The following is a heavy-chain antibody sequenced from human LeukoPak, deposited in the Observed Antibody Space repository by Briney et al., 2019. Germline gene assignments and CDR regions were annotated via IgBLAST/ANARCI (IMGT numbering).Heavy chain of an antibody. Sequence: GGSLRLSCAASGFSFSDYRMNWVRQAPGKGLEWVSSISSSSSYIYYADSVKGRFTISRDNAKSSLYLQMNSLRAEDTAVYYCARDYSSSPSFGLGDYYGMDVWGQGTTVTVSS. CDR3: ARDYSSSPSFGLGDYYGMDV. J-gene: IGHJ6*02. CDR1: GFSFSDYR. CDR2: ISSSSSYI. D-gene: IGHD6-13*01. V-gene: IGHV3-21*01.